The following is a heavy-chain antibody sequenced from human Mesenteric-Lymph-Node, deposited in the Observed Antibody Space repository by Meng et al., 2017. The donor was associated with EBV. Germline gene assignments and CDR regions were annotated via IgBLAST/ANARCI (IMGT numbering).Heavy chain of an antibody. CDR3: ARETAIVVNDY. J-gene: IGHJ4*02. CDR1: GSTFSDYS. D-gene: IGHD3-22*01. V-gene: IGHV3-21*06. CDR2: ISESSDYK. Sequence: EVQLAEVGWARGKREGSLSLYCSAFGSTFSDYSMNWVRQAPGKGLEWVSTISESSDYKYNADSVKGRFTIFRDNSKNSLYLQMNSLRDEDTAVYYCARETAIVVNDYWGQGTLVTVSS.